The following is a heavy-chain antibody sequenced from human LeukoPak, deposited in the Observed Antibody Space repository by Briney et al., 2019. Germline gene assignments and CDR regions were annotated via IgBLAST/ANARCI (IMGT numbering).Heavy chain of an antibody. CDR1: GFTFSSYG. V-gene: IGHV3-30*18. J-gene: IGHJ4*02. D-gene: IGHD4-17*01. Sequence: GGSLRLSCAASGFTFSSYGMHWVRQAPGKGLEWVAVISYDGSNKYYADSVKGRFTISRDNSKNTLYLQMNSLRAEDTAVYYCAKAGYGDYVSFDYWGQGTLVTVSS. CDR3: AKAGYGDYVSFDY. CDR2: ISYDGSNK.